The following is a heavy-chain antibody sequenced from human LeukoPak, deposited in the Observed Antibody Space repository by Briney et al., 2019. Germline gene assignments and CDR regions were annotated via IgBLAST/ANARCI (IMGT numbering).Heavy chain of an antibody. CDR1: GGTFSSYA. V-gene: IGHV1-69*04. J-gene: IGHJ4*02. CDR3: ARGYYYDSSGYGLDY. D-gene: IGHD3-22*01. CDR2: IIPILGIA. Sequence: ASVKVSCKASGGTFSSYAISWVRQAPGQGLEWMGRIIPILGIANYAQKFQGRVTITADKSTSTAYMELSSLRSEDTAVYYCARGYYYDSSGYGLDYWGQGTLVTVSS.